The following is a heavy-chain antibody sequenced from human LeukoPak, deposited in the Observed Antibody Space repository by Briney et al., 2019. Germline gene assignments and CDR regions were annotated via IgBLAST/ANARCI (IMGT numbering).Heavy chain of an antibody. CDR1: GFTFSSYA. D-gene: IGHD6-25*01. J-gene: IGHJ4*02. CDR2: ISGSGGST. CDR3: ARDLGGYGEGIDY. V-gene: IGHV3-23*01. Sequence: TGGSLRLSCAASGFTFSSYAMSWVRQAPGKGLEWVSAISGSGGSTYYADSVKGRFTISRDNSKNTLYLQMNSLRAEDTAVYYCARDLGGYGEGIDYWGQGTLVTVSS.